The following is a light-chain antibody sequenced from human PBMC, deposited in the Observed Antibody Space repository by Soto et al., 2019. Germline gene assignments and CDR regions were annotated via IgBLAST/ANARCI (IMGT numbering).Light chain of an antibody. CDR1: SSDIGGYNY. CDR2: DVS. V-gene: IGLV2-14*01. J-gene: IGLJ3*02. Sequence: QSALTQPASVSGSPGQSITISCTGTSSDIGGYNYVSWYQQHSGKAPKLMICDVSSRPSGVSNRFSGSKSGNTASLTISGLQAEDEADYYCSSYTSNSTPVVFGGGTKLTVL. CDR3: SSYTSNSTPVV.